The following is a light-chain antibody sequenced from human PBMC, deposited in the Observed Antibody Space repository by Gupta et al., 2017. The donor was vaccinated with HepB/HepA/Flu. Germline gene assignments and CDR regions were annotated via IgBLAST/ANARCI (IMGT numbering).Light chain of an antibody. V-gene: IGLV1-40*01. CDR1: SSNIGAGYD. Sequence: QSVLTQPPSVSGAPGQRVTVSCTGSSSNIGAGYDVHWYQQLPGTAPKLLIHGNSERPSGVPDRFSGSKSGTSASLAISGLQAEDEADYYCQSYDNSLNAVVFGGGTKLTVL. CDR2: GNS. CDR3: QSYDNSLNAVV. J-gene: IGLJ2*01.